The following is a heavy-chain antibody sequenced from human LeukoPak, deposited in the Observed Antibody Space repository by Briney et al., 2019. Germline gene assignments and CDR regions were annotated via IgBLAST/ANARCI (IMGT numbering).Heavy chain of an antibody. CDR1: GYTFGDYG. D-gene: IGHD3-10*01. J-gene: IGHJ4*02. V-gene: IGHV3-49*04. CDR2: IRRKVDGATT. Sequence: GGSLRLFCTVSGYTFGDYGLAWVRQAPGKSLEWVGFIRRKVDGATTEYAASVKGRFTISRDDSKRIAYLQMNSLRTEDTAVYYCTRPLRGSGSYSFDHWGRGTRVTVSS. CDR3: TRPLRGSGSYSFDH.